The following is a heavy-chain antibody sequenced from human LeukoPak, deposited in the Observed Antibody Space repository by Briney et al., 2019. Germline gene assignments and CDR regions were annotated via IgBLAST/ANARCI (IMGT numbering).Heavy chain of an antibody. J-gene: IGHJ4*02. CDR1: GFTFDDYA. V-gene: IGHV3-9*01. CDR2: ISWNSDII. CDR3: ANQHIAAACPGDY. D-gene: IGHD6-13*01. Sequence: GGSLRLSCAVSGFTFDDYAMHWVRQAPGTGLEWVSGISWNSDIIGYADSVKGRFTISRDNAKNSLYLQMNSLRAEDTAVYYCANQHIAAACPGDYWGQGTLVTVSS.